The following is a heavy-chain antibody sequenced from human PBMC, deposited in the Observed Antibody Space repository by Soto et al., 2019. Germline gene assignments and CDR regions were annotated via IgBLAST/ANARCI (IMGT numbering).Heavy chain of an antibody. CDR1: GFTFSSYS. Sequence: EVQLVESGGGLVKPGGSLSLSCAASGFTFSSYSMNWVLQAPGKGLEWVSSISSSSSYIYYADSVKGRFTISRDNAKNSLYLQMNSLRAEDTAVYYCARDGSGVYYYYMDDWGKGTPVTVSS. D-gene: IGHD5-12*01. J-gene: IGHJ6*03. CDR2: ISSSSSYI. CDR3: ARDGSGVYYYYMDD. V-gene: IGHV3-21*01.